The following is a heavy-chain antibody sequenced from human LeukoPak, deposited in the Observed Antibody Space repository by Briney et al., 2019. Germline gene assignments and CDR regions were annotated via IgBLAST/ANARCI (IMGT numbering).Heavy chain of an antibody. CDR1: GGSISSGGYY. V-gene: IGHV4-31*03. CDR3: ARAWLQSQVQDH. J-gene: IGHJ4*02. CDR2: IYYSGST. Sequence: SETLSLTCTVSGGSISSGGYYWSWIRQHPGKGLEWIGYIYYSGSTYYNPSLKSRVTISVDTSKNQFSLKLSSVTAADTAVYYCARAWLQSQVQDHRGQGTLVTVSS. D-gene: IGHD5-24*01.